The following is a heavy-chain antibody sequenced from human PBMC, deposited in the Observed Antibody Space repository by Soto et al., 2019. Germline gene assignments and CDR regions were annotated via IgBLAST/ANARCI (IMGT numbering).Heavy chain of an antibody. Sequence: SGKVSCKASGGTLSSYVITWVRQAPGKGLEWMGGIIPIFGTEHYAQKFQGKVTITAEESTSTAYMERRSRGSEDTAVYYLARDQEGSSWSYYFYRMTVWGQGPTVPASS. CDR2: IIPIFGTE. J-gene: IGHJ6*02. CDR1: GGTLSSYV. CDR3: ARDQEGSSWSYYFYRMTV. V-gene: IGHV1-69*13. D-gene: IGHD6-13*01.